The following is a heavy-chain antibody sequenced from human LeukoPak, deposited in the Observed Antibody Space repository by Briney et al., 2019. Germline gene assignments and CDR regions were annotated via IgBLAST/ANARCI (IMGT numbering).Heavy chain of an antibody. D-gene: IGHD3-22*01. CDR3: ARSGNYYDSSGYYYDKDY. V-gene: IGHV1-18*01. Sequence: ASVKVSCKASGYTFTSYDINWVRQAPGQGLEWMGWISAYNGNTNYAQKLQGRVTMTTDTSTSTAYMELRSLRSDDTAVYYCARSGNYYDSSGYYYDKDYWGQGTLVTVSS. J-gene: IGHJ4*02. CDR1: GYTFTSYD. CDR2: ISAYNGNT.